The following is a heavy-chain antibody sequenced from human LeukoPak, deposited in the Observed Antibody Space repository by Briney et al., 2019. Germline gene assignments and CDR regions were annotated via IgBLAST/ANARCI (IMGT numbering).Heavy chain of an antibody. J-gene: IGHJ4*02. CDR1: GFPFSSYT. V-gene: IGHV3-21*01. CDR3: ASKLAGY. D-gene: IGHD4-23*01. Sequence: GGSPILSCAASGFPFSSYTMTWGRPAPGKGLEWGSSITSSGYIYYADAVKSRFTMSRDNAKNSLDLQMNSLRAEDTAVYYCASKLAGYWGQGTLVTVSS. CDR2: ITSSGYI.